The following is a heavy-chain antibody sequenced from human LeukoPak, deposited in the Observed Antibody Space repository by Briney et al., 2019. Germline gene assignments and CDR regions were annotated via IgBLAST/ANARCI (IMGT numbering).Heavy chain of an antibody. CDR1: GGTFSSYA. Sequence: SVKVSCKASGGTFSSYAISWVRQAPGQGLEWMGGIIPIFGTANYAQKFQGGVTITTDESTSTAYMELSSLRSEDTAVYYCARGGGAPKVVNFDYWGQGTLVTVSS. J-gene: IGHJ4*02. D-gene: IGHD2-15*01. CDR3: ARGGGAPKVVNFDY. CDR2: IIPIFGTA. V-gene: IGHV1-69*05.